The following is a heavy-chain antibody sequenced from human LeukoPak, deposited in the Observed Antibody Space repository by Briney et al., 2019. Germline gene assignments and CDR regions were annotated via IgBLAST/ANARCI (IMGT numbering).Heavy chain of an antibody. CDR1: GGSISSHY. CDR2: IYYSGST. J-gene: IGHJ4*02. Sequence: PSETLSLTCTVSGGSISSHYWSWLRQPPGKGLEWIGYIYYSGSTNYNPSLKSRVTISVDTSKNQFSLKLSSVTAADTAVYYCARADFGDYFDYWGQGTLVTVSS. V-gene: IGHV4-59*11. CDR3: ARADFGDYFDY. D-gene: IGHD3-16*01.